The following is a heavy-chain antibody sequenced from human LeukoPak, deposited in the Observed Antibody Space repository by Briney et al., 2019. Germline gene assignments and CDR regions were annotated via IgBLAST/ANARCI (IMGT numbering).Heavy chain of an antibody. Sequence: SETLSLTCTVSGGSISSYWSWIRQPPGKGLEWIGDIYYSGSTNYNPSLKSRVTISVDTSKNQFSLKLSSVTAADTAVYYCARNSQDGYNYSPFDYWGQGTLVTVSS. D-gene: IGHD5-24*01. J-gene: IGHJ4*02. CDR2: IYYSGST. CDR3: ARNSQDGYNYSPFDY. V-gene: IGHV4-59*08. CDR1: GGSISSY.